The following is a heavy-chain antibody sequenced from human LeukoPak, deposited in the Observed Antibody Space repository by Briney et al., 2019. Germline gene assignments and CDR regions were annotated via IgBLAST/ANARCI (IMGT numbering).Heavy chain of an antibody. J-gene: IGHJ4*02. CDR2: LNSDGSST. D-gene: IGHD3-22*01. V-gene: IGHV3-74*01. CDR1: GFTFSSYW. Sequence: PGGSLRLSCAASGFTFSSYWMHWVRQAPGKGLVWVSRLNSDGSSTSYADSVKGRFTISRDKAKNTLYLQMNSLRAEDTAVYYCARSYYYDSSGFRAYYFDYWGQGTLVTVSS. CDR3: ARSYYYDSSGFRAYYFDY.